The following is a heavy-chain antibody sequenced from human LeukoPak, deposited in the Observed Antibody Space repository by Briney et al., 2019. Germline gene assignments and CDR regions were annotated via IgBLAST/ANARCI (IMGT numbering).Heavy chain of an antibody. V-gene: IGHV4-59*08. D-gene: IGHD4/OR15-4a*01. J-gene: IGHJ4*02. CDR1: GGSISSYY. CDR3: ARHVRDSRGANSAFDY. Sequence: SETLSLTCTVSGGSISSYYWSWIRQPPGKGLEWIGYIYYSGSTNYNPSLKGRVTISVDTSKNQFSLKLSSVTAADTAVYYCARHVRDSRGANSAFDYWGQGTLVTVSS. CDR2: IYYSGST.